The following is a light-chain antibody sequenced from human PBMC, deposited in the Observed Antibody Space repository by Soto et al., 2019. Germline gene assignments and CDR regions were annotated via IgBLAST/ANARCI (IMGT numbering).Light chain of an antibody. Sequence: QTVVTQEPSLTVSPGGTVTLTCGSSTGVVTSGHYPHWFQQKPGQAPRTLIYDTSNKHSWTPARFSGSLLGGKAALTLSGAQPEDEAEYYCLLSDSGTYVFGTGTKLTVL. CDR2: DTS. CDR3: LLSDSGTYV. V-gene: IGLV7-46*01. J-gene: IGLJ1*01. CDR1: TGVVTSGHY.